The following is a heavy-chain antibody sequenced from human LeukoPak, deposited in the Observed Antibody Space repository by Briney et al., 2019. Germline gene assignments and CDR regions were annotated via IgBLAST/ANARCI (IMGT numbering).Heavy chain of an antibody. V-gene: IGHV3-21*01. J-gene: IGHJ4*02. CDR2: ISSSSSYI. Sequence: GGSLRLSCAASGFTFSSYSMSWVRQAPGKGLEWVSSISSSSSYIYYADSVKGRFTISRDNAKNSLYLQMNSLRAEDTAVYYCAVSVVITFDYWGQGTLVTVSS. CDR1: GFTFSSYS. D-gene: IGHD3-22*01. CDR3: AVSVVITFDY.